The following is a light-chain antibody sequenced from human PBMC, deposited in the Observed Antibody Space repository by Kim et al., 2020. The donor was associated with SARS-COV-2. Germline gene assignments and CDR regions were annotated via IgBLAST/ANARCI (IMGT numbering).Light chain of an antibody. CDR2: GKN. CDR3: QSYDSSLNSYV. V-gene: IGLV1-40*01. Sequence: RVTISCTGSISNIGAGYDVHWYQQVPGAAPKLLIYGKNNRPSGVPDRFSGSKSDTSASLAITGLQPEDEADYYCQSYDSSLNSYVFGTGTKVTVL. CDR1: ISNIGAGYD. J-gene: IGLJ1*01.